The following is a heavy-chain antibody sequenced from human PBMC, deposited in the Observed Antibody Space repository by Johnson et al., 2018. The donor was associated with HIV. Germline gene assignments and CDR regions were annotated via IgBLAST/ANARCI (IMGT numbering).Heavy chain of an antibody. CDR1: GFTFSSYA. D-gene: IGHD3-9*01. Sequence: QVQLVESGGGLVKPGGSLRLSCAASGFTFSSYAMHWVRQAPGKGLEWVAVISYDGSNKYYADSVKGRFTISRDNSKNTLYLQMNSLRAEDTAVYYCARDRYPRRYFDWLFDAFDIWGQGTMVTVSS. J-gene: IGHJ3*02. CDR2: ISYDGSNK. V-gene: IGHV3-30*04. CDR3: ARDRYPRRYFDWLFDAFDI.